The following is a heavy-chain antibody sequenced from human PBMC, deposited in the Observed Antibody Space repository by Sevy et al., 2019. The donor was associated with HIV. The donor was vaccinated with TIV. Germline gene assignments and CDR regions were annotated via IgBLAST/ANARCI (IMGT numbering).Heavy chain of an antibody. CDR3: ARDLGYCSGGSCYDYAFDI. J-gene: IGHJ3*02. CDR2: IYSGGST. CDR1: GFTVGSNY. V-gene: IGHV3-53*01. Sequence: GGSLRLSCAASGFTVGSNYMSWVRQAPGKGLEWVSVIYSGGSTYYADSVKGRFTISRDNSKNTLYLQMNSLRAEDTAVYYCARDLGYCSGGSCYDYAFDIWGQGTMVTVSS. D-gene: IGHD2-15*01.